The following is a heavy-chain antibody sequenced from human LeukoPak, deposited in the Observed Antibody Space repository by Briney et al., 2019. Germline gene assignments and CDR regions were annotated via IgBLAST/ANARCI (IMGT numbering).Heavy chain of an antibody. V-gene: IGHV4-59*08. J-gene: IGHJ6*02. CDR1: GGSISSYY. CDR2: IYYSGST. Sequence: SETLSLTCTVSGGSISSYYWSWIRQPPGKGLEWIGYIYYSGSTNYNPSLKSRITISVDTSKNQFSLKLSSVTAADTAVYYCARQAYYYGMDVWGQGTTVTVSS. CDR3: ARQAYYYGMDV.